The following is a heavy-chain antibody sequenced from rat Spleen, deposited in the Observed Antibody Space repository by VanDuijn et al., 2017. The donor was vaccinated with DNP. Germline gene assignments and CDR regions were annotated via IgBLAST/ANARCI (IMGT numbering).Heavy chain of an antibody. Sequence: EVQLVESGGGLVQPGRSLKLSCAASGFLFSDFNMAWVRQAPKKGLEWVATLLHDGSNPYYGDSVKGRFTISRDDAKRTLYLQMDSLRSEDTATYYCTRWYNSGYYFDYWGQGVMVTVSS. D-gene: IGHD4-3*01. J-gene: IGHJ2*01. CDR3: TRWYNSGYYFDY. CDR1: GFLFSDFN. CDR2: LLHDGSNP. V-gene: IGHV5-7*01.